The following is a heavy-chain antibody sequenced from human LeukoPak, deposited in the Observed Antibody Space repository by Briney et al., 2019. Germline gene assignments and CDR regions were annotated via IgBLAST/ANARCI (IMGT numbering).Heavy chain of an antibody. J-gene: IGHJ4*02. CDR1: GFTFSSYG. CDR3: ARDNRGYYGDDPV. D-gene: IGHD4-17*01. Sequence: QPGRSLRLSCAASGFTFSSYGMHWVRQAPGKGLEWVAVIWYDGSNKYYADSVKGRFTISRDNSKNTLYLQMNSLRAEDTAVYYCARDNRGYYGDDPVWGQGTLVTVSS. CDR2: IWYDGSNK. V-gene: IGHV3-33*01.